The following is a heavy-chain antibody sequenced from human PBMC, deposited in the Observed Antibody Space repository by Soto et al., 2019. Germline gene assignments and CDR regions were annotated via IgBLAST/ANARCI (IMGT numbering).Heavy chain of an antibody. Sequence: TCTASGGSISSSSYYWGWIRQPPGKGLEWIGSIYYSGSTYYNKSLKSRVTISVDTSKNQFSLKLSSVTAADTAVYYCASRIRYYGSGSYYGHYYYYGMDVWGQGTTVTSP. V-gene: IGHV4-39*01. J-gene: IGHJ6*02. D-gene: IGHD3-10*01. CDR3: ASRIRYYGSGSYYGHYYYYGMDV. CDR1: GGSISSSSYY. CDR2: IYYSGST.